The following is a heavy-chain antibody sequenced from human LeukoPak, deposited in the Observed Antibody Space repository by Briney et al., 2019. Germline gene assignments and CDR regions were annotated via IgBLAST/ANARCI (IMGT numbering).Heavy chain of an antibody. CDR1: GFTFHDYA. V-gene: IGHV3-43*02. CDR3: AKASSGSSSRPVDY. J-gene: IGHJ4*02. D-gene: IGHD3-10*01. Sequence: PGGSLRLSCVASGFTFHDYAMSWVRQVPGKGLEWVSLISEDGGSASYAGSVKGRFTISRDNSKNSLYLQMNSLRTEDTAFDYCAKASSGSSSRPVDYWGQGTLVTVSS. CDR2: ISEDGGSA.